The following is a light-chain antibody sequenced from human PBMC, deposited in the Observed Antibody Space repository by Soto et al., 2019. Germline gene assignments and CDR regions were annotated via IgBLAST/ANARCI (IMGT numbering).Light chain of an antibody. CDR3: MQGSYWPWT. CDR1: QSLEKRDGKTC. V-gene: IGKV2D-30*01. Sequence: DAVVTQSPLSLPVTGLRPASISCXSSQSLEKRDGKTCLNWFQQRPGKAPRRLIYKVSNWDPGVPDRFSGSGSGTDFTLKISRVEAEDVGVYYCMQGSYWPWTFGQGTKVDIK. J-gene: IGKJ1*01. CDR2: KVS.